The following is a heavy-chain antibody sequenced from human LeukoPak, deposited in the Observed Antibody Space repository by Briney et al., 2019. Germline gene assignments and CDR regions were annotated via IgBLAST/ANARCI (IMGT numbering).Heavy chain of an antibody. V-gene: IGHV3-53*01. D-gene: IGHD3-22*01. CDR1: GLTVSSNS. J-gene: IGHJ4*02. CDR3: ARDRGTSGYIFDY. CDR2: IYSGGDI. Sequence: GSLRLSCAASGLTVSSNSMRWVRQAPGKGLEWVSVIYSGGDIFYADSVKGRFTISRDNSKNTVYLQMNNLRAEDTAVYFCARDRGTSGYIFDYWGRGTLVTVSS.